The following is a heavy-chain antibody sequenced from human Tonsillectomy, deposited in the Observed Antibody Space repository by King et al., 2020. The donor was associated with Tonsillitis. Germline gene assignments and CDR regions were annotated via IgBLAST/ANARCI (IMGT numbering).Heavy chain of an antibody. CDR2: IYSGGST. V-gene: IGHV3-53*01. CDR3: ASGGFNWNDAEEHAS. J-gene: IGHJ5*02. D-gene: IGHD1-20*01. Sequence: VQLVESGGGLIQPGDSLRLSCAASGFTVSSNYMSWVRQAPGKGLEWVSVIYSGGSTYYADSVKGRFTISRDSSKNTLYLQMNSLRAEDTAVYYCASGGFNWNDAEEHASWGQGTLGTVSS. CDR1: GFTVSSNY.